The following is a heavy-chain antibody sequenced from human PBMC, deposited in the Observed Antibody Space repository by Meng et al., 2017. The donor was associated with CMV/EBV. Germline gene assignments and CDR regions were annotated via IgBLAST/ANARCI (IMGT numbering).Heavy chain of an antibody. Sequence: GSLRLSCTVSGGSISSYYWSWIRQPPGKGLEWIGYIYYSGSTYYNPSLKSRVTISVDTSKNQFSLKLSSVTAADTAVYYCARDGLGYSSSWENYFDYWGQGTLVTVSS. CDR1: GGSISSYY. CDR2: IYYSGST. J-gene: IGHJ4*02. V-gene: IGHV4-59*01. D-gene: IGHD6-13*01. CDR3: ARDGLGYSSSWENYFDY.